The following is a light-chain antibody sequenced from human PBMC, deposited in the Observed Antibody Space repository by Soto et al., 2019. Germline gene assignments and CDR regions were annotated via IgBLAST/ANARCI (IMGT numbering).Light chain of an antibody. V-gene: IGKV3-20*01. CDR1: QSVSRSY. CDR2: GAS. CDR3: QQYDSSPST. Sequence: EIVLTQSPGTLALSPGERATLSCRASQSVSRSYLAWYQQKPGQAPRLLIDGASNRATGIPDRFSGSGSGTDFTLTISRLEPEDFAVYHCQQYDSSPSTFGQGTKVEIK. J-gene: IGKJ1*01.